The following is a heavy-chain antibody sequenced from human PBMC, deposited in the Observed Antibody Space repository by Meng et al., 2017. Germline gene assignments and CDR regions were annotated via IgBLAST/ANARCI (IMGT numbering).Heavy chain of an antibody. CDR2: IYYSGST. CDR1: VASLSSSSSY. CDR3: ARGHNDYGDYPNWFDP. D-gene: IGHD4-17*01. Sequence: PVPVQSFESLTHTRTFSVASLSSSSSYWAWVTLPPGVELELFLSIYYSGSTYHHPSLTSRVIISVDTSNNQFSLKLSSVTAADTAVYYCARGHNDYGDYPNWFDPWGQGTLVTVSS. J-gene: IGHJ5*02. V-gene: IGHV4-39*07.